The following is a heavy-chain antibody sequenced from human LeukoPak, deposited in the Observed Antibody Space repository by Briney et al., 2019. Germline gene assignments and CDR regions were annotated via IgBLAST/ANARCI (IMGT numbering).Heavy chain of an antibody. CDR2: VHPDNGNT. J-gene: IGHJ5*02. CDR1: GYNFTNYG. V-gene: IGHV1-18*01. D-gene: IGHD1-14*01. CDR3: ATGPRNDP. Sequence: ASVKVSCKASGYNFTNYGISWVRQAAGQGLEWLGWVHPDNGNTYYAQRFRGRVTMSRDTSTTTAYMELSGLRSNDTAVYFCATGPRNDPWGQGTLVTVSS.